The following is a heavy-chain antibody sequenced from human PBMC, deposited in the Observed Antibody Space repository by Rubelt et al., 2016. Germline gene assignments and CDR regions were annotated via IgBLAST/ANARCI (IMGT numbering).Heavy chain of an antibody. CDR1: GFTFSSYA. J-gene: IGHJ4*02. D-gene: IGHD6-13*01. Sequence: VQPGGSLRLSCAASGFTFSSYAMSWVRQAPGKGLEWVTIISYDGINKYFADSVKGRFSVSRDNSKNSLYLQMNSLRVEDTAVYYCARDRAAGKGGFDYWGQGTLVTVSS. CDR3: ARDRAAGKGGFDY. CDR2: ISYDGINK. V-gene: IGHV3-30*14.